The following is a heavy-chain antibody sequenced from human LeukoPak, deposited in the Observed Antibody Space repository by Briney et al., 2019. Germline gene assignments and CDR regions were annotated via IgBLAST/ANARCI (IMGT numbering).Heavy chain of an antibody. CDR2: IYYSGST. D-gene: IGHD3-10*01. V-gene: IGHV4-59*01. Sequence: SETLSLTCTVSGGSISSYYWSWIRQPPGKGLEWIGYIYYSGSTNYNPPLKSRVTISVDTSKNQFSLKLSSVTAADTAVYYCAREPYYYGSGRGFDYWGQGTLVTVSS. CDR1: GGSISSYY. J-gene: IGHJ4*02. CDR3: AREPYYYGSGRGFDY.